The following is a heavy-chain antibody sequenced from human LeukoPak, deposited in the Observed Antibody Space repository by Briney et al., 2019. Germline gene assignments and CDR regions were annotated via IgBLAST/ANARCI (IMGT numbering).Heavy chain of an antibody. J-gene: IGHJ4*02. CDR1: GGSISSSSYY. V-gene: IGHV4-39*01. D-gene: IGHD6-13*01. CDR3: ASRADSSSWSVGYYFDY. CDR2: IYYSGST. Sequence: PSETLSLTCTVSGGSISSSSYYWGWIRQPPGKGLEWIGSIYYSGSTYYNPSLKSRATISVDTSKNQFSLKLSSVTAADTAVYYCASRADSSSWSVGYYFDYWGQGTLVTVSS.